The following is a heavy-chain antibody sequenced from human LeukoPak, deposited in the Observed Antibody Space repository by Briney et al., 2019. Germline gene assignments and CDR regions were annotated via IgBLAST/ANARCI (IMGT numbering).Heavy chain of an antibody. CDR2: IYYSGST. V-gene: IGHV4-39*01. J-gene: IGHJ3*02. D-gene: IGHD1-14*01. CDR3: ARHEPGRTDAFDI. Sequence: MPSETLSLTCTVSGGSISSSSYYWGWIRQPPGKGLEWIGSIYYSGSTYYNPSLKSRVTISVDTSKNQFSLKLSSVTAADTAVYYCARHEPGRTDAFDIWGQGTMVTVSS. CDR1: GGSISSSSYY.